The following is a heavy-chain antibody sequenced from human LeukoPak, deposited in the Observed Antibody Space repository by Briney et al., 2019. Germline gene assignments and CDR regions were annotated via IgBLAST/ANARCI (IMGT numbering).Heavy chain of an antibody. CDR1: EFTFSTYA. CDR2: ISGSGGSA. Sequence: GGSLRLSCAASEFTFSTYAMSWVRQAPGKGLEWVSSISGSGGSAYYADSVKGRFTISRDNSKNTLYLQMNSLRSEDTAVFYCARGDRYGFRLLDYWGQGTLVTISS. D-gene: IGHD3-10*01. V-gene: IGHV3-23*01. CDR3: ARGDRYGFRLLDY. J-gene: IGHJ4*02.